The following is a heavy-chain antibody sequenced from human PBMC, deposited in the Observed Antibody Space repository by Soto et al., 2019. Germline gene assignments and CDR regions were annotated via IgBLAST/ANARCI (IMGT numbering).Heavy chain of an antibody. CDR1: GFTFSSYG. CDR2: IWYDGNNK. D-gene: IGHD2-2*01. V-gene: IGHV3-33*01. Sequence: QVQLVESGGGVVQPGRSLRLSCAASGFTFSSYGMHWVRQAPGKGLEWVAVIWYDGNNKYYADSVKGRFTISRDNSKNTLDLQMNSLRAEDTAVYYCARDPDQGDIVVVPAAYYFDYWCQGTLVTVSS. CDR3: ARDPDQGDIVVVPAAYYFDY. J-gene: IGHJ4*02.